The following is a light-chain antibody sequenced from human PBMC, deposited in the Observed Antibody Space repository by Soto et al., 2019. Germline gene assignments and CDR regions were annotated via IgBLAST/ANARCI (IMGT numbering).Light chain of an antibody. V-gene: IGKV3-15*01. CDR1: QSVSSH. CDR2: GAS. J-gene: IGKJ2*01. CDR3: QVRTDWPPFKYT. Sequence: EVVMTQSPATLSVSPGERATLSCRASQSVSSHLAWYQQRPGQAPGLLIYGASARATGIPARFSGSGSGTDFTLTISRLEPEDFAVYFCQVRTDWPPFKYTFGQGTKLEV.